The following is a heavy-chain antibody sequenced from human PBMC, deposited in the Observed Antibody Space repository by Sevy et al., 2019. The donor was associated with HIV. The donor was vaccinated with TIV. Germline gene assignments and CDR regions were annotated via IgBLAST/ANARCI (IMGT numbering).Heavy chain of an antibody. D-gene: IGHD1-1*01. J-gene: IGHJ4*02. CDR3: AGYNNLGY. Sequence: GGSLRLSCAVSGFSFSNYWMSWVRQAPGKGLEWVANIKEDGSEKHYVDSVKGRFTISRDNTKNSLFLQMNSMSAEDTALYYCAGYNNLGYWGQGTLVTVSS. V-gene: IGHV3-7*01. CDR2: IKEDGSEK. CDR1: GFSFSNYW.